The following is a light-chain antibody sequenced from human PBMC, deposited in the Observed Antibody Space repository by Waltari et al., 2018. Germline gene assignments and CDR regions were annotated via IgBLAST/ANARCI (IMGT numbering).Light chain of an antibody. Sequence: DIKLTQSPSFLSASVGDRVTITFRASQDISIYLACYQQKPGNAPKVLISSASTLRSGVPARFSGSGSGTTFTLTISGLQPEDFASYYCQQLNSYPLTFGGGTKVEIK. CDR3: QQLNSYPLT. V-gene: IGKV1-9*01. CDR1: QDISIY. J-gene: IGKJ4*01. CDR2: SAS.